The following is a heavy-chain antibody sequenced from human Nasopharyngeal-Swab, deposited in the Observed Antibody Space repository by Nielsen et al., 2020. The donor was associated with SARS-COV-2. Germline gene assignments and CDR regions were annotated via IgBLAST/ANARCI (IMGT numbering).Heavy chain of an antibody. D-gene: IGHD1-20*01. J-gene: IGHJ4*02. Sequence: SGAASGSTFGNYWMSWVRQAPGKRREWVANIKEDGSEKDYVDSVKGRFTISRDNIKNSLYLQMNSLRVEDTAVYFCARLPRNNWRLDSWGQGILVTVSS. V-gene: IGHV3-7*03. CDR2: IKEDGSEK. CDR3: ARLPRNNWRLDS. CDR1: GSTFGNYW.